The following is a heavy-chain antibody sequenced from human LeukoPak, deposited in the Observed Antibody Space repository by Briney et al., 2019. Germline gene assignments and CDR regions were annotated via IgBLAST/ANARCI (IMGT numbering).Heavy chain of an antibody. J-gene: IGHJ4*02. CDR2: ISYDGSDK. Sequence: GRFLRLSRAASGFTFNTYNIHWVRQAPGKGLEWVAIISYDGSDKRSAHSVKGRFTISRDNSKNTMFLQMNRLRAEDTAVYYGARDISGNYAFDYWGQGTLVTVSS. CDR1: GFTFNTYN. D-gene: IGHD1-26*01. V-gene: IGHV3-30*04. CDR3: ARDISGNYAFDY.